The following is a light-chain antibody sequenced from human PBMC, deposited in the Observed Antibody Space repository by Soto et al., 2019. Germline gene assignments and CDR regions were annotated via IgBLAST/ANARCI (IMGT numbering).Light chain of an antibody. V-gene: IGLV2-23*01. CDR2: EGS. CDR1: SSDVGSYNL. CDR3: CSYAGTATYV. J-gene: IGLJ1*01. Sequence: QSVLTQPASVSGSPGQSITIPCTGISSDVGSYNLVSWYQQQPGKAPKLIIYEGSKRPSGISNRFSASKSGNTASLTISGLQAEDEADYYCCSYAGTATYVFGTGTRSPS.